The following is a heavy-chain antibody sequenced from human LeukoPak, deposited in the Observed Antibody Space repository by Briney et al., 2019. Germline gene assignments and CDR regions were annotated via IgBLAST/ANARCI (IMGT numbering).Heavy chain of an antibody. Sequence: PSETLSLTCTVSGGSISSGGYYWSWIRQHPGKGLEWVSSISSTSAYIYYAESVKGRFSISRDNVDNVVHLQMSSLTNEDTAVYYCARVAVAGPTGWFDSWGQGTLVTVSS. CDR1: GGSISSGGYY. V-gene: IGHV3-21*01. J-gene: IGHJ5*01. D-gene: IGHD6-19*01. CDR2: ISSTSAYI. CDR3: ARVAVAGPTGWFDS.